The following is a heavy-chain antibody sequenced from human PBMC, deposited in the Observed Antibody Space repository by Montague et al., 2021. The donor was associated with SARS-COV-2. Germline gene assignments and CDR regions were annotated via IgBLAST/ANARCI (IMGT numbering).Heavy chain of an antibody. Sequence: SETLSLTCTVSGDSISSGYFYRGWIRQPPGQGLDWFGTIHYSRITYYNPSRKSRVPISVDTYKNQFSLKLSSVTAADEYIYFCARHLAISGPAAVSDYWGQGTLVPVSS. J-gene: IGHJ4*02. CDR1: GDSISSGYFY. CDR2: IHYSRIT. D-gene: IGHD2-2*01. CDR3: ARHLAISGPAAVSDY. V-gene: IGHV4-39*01.